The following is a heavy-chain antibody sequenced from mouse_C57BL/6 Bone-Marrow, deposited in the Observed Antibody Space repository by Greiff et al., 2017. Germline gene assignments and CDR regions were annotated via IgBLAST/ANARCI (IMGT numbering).Heavy chain of an antibody. Sequence: EVMLVESGGDLVKPGGSLKLSCAASGFTFSSYGMSWVRQTPDQRLEWVATISSGGSYTYYPDSVQGRFTISRDNAKNTLYLQMSSLKSEDTAMYYCARHWDYGGSWFADWGQGTLVTVSA. CDR3: ARHWDYGGSWFAD. CDR2: ISSGGSYT. V-gene: IGHV5-6*01. CDR1: GFTFSSYG. J-gene: IGHJ3*01. D-gene: IGHD2-4*01.